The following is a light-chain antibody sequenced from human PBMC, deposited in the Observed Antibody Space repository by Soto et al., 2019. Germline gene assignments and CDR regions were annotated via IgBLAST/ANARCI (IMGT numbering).Light chain of an antibody. CDR3: QQFNNWPRT. Sequence: DIVLTQSPGTLSLSPGERATLSCRASQSVISNYLAWYQQKPGQAPRLLIYGASSRATGIPDRFSGSGSGSDFTLTISRLEPEDFAVYYCQQFNNWPRTFGQGTKVE. CDR2: GAS. CDR1: QSVISNY. V-gene: IGKV3-20*01. J-gene: IGKJ1*01.